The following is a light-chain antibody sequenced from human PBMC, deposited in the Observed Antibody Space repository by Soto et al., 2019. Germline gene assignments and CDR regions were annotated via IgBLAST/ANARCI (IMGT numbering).Light chain of an antibody. CDR1: HSVSSSY. J-gene: IGKJ2*01. CDR3: QQYGSSPPYT. CDR2: GAS. Sequence: IVLTQSPGTLSLSPGERATLSCRASHSVSSSYLAWYQQKPGQAPRLLIYGASSRATGIPDRFSGSGSGRDVTLTISRLESEDFAVYYCQQYGSSPPYTFGQGTNLEIK. V-gene: IGKV3-20*01.